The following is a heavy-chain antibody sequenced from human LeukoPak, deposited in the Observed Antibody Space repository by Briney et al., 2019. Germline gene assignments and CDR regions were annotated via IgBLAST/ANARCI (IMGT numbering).Heavy chain of an antibody. Sequence: ASVTVSCTASGYTFTSYGISWVRQAPGQGLEWMGWISAYNGNTNYAQKLQGRVTMTTDTSTSTAYMELRSLRSDDTAVYYCARDYGDCEWESESNNWFDPWGQGTLVTVSS. CDR3: ARDYGDCEWESESNNWFDP. V-gene: IGHV1-18*01. CDR2: ISAYNGNT. D-gene: IGHD4-17*01. CDR1: GYTFTSYG. J-gene: IGHJ5*02.